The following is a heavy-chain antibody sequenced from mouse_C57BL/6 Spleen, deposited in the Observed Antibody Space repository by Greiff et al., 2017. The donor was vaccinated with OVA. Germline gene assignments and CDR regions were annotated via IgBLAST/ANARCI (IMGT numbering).Heavy chain of an antibody. CDR1: GYSFTDYN. CDR3: ARGLYAMDY. D-gene: IGHD3-1*01. J-gene: IGHJ4*01. CDR2: INPNYGTT. Sequence: EVQGVESGPELVKPGASVKISCTASGYSFTDYNMNWVKQSNGTSLEWIGVINPNYGTTSYNHPVKGKATLTVNRSYSTAYMQLNSLTSEDSAVYYCARGLYAMDYWGQGTSVTVSS. V-gene: IGHV1-39*01.